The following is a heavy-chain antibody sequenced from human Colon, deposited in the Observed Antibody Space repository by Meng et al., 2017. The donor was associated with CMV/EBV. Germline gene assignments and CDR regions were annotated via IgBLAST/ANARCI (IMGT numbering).Heavy chain of an antibody. Sequence: GESLKISCAAPEITVSSHTMIWVRQAPGKGLEWVSSISSDSNDISYVDSVKGRFTISRDNAKNSLYLQMNSLRAEDMALYYCIKETSPGGADVWGQGTTVTVSS. V-gene: IGHV3-21*04. J-gene: IGHJ6*02. CDR1: EITVSSHT. CDR2: ISSDSNDI. CDR3: IKETSPGGADV. D-gene: IGHD4-17*01.